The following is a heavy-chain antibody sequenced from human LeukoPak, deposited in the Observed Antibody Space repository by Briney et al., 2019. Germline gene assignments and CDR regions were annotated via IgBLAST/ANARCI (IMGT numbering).Heavy chain of an antibody. V-gene: IGHV4-34*01. J-gene: IGHJ3*02. CDR2: INHSGST. D-gene: IGHD6-19*01. Sequence: SETLSLTCAVYGGSFSGYYWSWIRQPPGKGLDWIGEINHSGSTNYNPSLKSRVTISVDTSKNQFSLKLSSVTAADTAVYYCARGGSGGWYGNDAFDIWGQGTMVTVSS. CDR3: ARGGSGGWYGNDAFDI. CDR1: GGSFSGYY.